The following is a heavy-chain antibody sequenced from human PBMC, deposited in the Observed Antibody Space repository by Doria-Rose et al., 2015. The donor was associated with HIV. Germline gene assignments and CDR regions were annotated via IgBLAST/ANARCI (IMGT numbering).Heavy chain of an antibody. CDR2: IFSDDER. CDR1: GVSLSSPGMG. CDR3: ARIKSSRWYHKYYFDF. Sequence: QITLKESGPVLVKPTETLTLTCTVSGVSLSSPGMGVSWIRQPSGKALEWLANIFSDDERSYKTSLTSRLTISRGTSKSQVVLTMTDMDPVDTATYYCARIKSSRWYHKYYFDFWGQGTLVIVSA. D-gene: IGHD6-13*01. V-gene: IGHV2-26*01. J-gene: IGHJ4*02.